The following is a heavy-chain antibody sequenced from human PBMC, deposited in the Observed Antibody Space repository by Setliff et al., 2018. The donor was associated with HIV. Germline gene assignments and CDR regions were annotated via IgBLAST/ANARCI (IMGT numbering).Heavy chain of an antibody. J-gene: IGHJ4*02. D-gene: IGHD3-22*01. V-gene: IGHV4-4*07. CDR3: ASLNYYDSSGYYPH. CDR1: GDSISSYY. CDR2: IYTSGNM. Sequence: SETLSLTCTSSGDSISSYYWNWFRQPAGKGLESLGRIYTSGNMIYNPSLKSRVTMSADTSRNQLSLKLSSVTAADTAVYYCASLNYYDSSGYYPHWGQGTLVTVSS.